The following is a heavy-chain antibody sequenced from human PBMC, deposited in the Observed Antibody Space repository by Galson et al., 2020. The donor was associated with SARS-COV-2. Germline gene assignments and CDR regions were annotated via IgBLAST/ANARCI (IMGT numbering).Heavy chain of an antibody. D-gene: IGHD3-10*01. CDR2: IKSKTDGETT. Sequence: GDSLKISCAASGFTFSNAWMSWVRQAPGKGLEWVGRIKSKTDGETTDYAAPVKGRFTISRDDSKNTLYLQMNSLKTEDTAVYYCTTDPYYGSGSYSDAFDIWGQGTMVTVSS. CDR3: TTDPYYGSGSYSDAFDI. CDR1: GFTFSNAW. V-gene: IGHV3-15*01. J-gene: IGHJ3*02.